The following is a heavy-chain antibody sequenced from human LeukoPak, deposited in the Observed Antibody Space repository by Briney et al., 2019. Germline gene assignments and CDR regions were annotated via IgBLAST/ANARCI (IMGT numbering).Heavy chain of an antibody. V-gene: IGHV3-7*01. J-gene: IGHJ6*02. CDR2: IKQDGSEK. CDR3: ARGAGAVAGHYYYYGMDV. CDR1: GFTFSSYW. D-gene: IGHD6-19*01. Sequence: GGSLRLSCAASGFTFSSYWMSWVRQAPGKGLEWVANIKQDGSEKCYVDSVKGRFTISRDNAKSSLYLQMNSLRAEDTAVYYCARGAGAVAGHYYYYGMDVWGQGTTVTVSS.